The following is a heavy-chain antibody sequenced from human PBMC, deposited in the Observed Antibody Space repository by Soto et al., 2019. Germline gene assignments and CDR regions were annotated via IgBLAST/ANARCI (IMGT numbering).Heavy chain of an antibody. Sequence: EVQVVESGGDLVQPGGSLSLSCAASGFTFSRFWMSWASQAPGKGLEWVATIKEDGRQKYYVDSVKGRFSISRDNAKISMHLQMNSLRYEDTAVYYCAGRPDGFDIWGQGTTVTVS. CDR3: AGRPDGFDI. CDR1: GFTFSRFW. CDR2: IKEDGRQK. V-gene: IGHV3-7*05. D-gene: IGHD1-1*01. J-gene: IGHJ3*02.